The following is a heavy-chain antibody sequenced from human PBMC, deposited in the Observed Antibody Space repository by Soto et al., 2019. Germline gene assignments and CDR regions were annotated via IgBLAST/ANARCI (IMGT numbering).Heavy chain of an antibody. V-gene: IGHV4-34*01. CDR1: GGSFSGYY. Sequence: SETLCLTCAVYGGSFSGYYWSGIRQPPGKGLEWIGEINHSGSTNYNPSLKSRVTISVDTSKNQFSLKLSSVTAADTAVYYCARMAYCSGGSCYSNFDYWGQGTTVTVSS. CDR3: ARMAYCSGGSCYSNFDY. J-gene: IGHJ4*02. CDR2: INHSGST. D-gene: IGHD2-15*01.